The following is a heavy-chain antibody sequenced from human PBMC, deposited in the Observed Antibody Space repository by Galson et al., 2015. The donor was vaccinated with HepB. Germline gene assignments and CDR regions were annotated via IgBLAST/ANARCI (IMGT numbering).Heavy chain of an antibody. CDR1: GFTFSSYA. D-gene: IGHD3-10*01. CDR3: ASRGAHSGDAVDI. J-gene: IGHJ3*02. CDR2: ISDTSTYI. Sequence: SLRLSCAASGFTFSSYAMNWVRQAPGKGLEWVSSISDTSTYIFYADSLKGRFTISRDNAKNSLYLQMNSLRAEDTAVYYCASRGAHSGDAVDIWGQGTMVSVSS. V-gene: IGHV3-21*01.